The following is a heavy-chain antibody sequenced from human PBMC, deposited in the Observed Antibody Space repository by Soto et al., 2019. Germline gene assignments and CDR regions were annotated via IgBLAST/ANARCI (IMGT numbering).Heavy chain of an antibody. J-gene: IGHJ5*02. D-gene: IGHD1-26*01. CDR1: GGSFSGYY. V-gene: IGHV4-34*01. CDR2: INHSGST. Sequence: PSETLSLTCAVYGGSFSGYYWSWIRQPPGKGLEWIGEINHSGSTNYNPSLKSRVTISVDTSKNQFSLKLSSVTAADTAVYYCAREQRSATTTTYNWFDPWGHGTLVPVSS. CDR3: AREQRSATTTTYNWFDP.